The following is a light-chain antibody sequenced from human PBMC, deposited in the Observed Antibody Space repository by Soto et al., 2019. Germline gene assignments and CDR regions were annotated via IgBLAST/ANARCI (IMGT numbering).Light chain of an antibody. CDR1: QSLLHSNVYNY. J-gene: IGKJ1*01. Sequence: IVMTQSPLSLPVTPGEPASISCRSSQSLLHSNVYNYLDWYLQKPGQSPQLLIYLGSNRASGIPDRISGSGSGTDYTLEISRVEAEDVGVYYCMQALQTPPTFGQGTKVDI. V-gene: IGKV2-28*01. CDR2: LGS. CDR3: MQALQTPPT.